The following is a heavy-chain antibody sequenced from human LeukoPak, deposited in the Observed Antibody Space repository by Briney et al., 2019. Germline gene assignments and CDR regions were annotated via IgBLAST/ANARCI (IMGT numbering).Heavy chain of an antibody. CDR1: GFTFSSYA. D-gene: IGHD6-6*01. J-gene: IGHJ2*01. CDR3: AKAGILQASSSGLRYSDL. CDR2: ISGSGGST. V-gene: IGHV3-23*01. Sequence: GGSLRLTCAASGFTFSSYAMSWVRQAPGKGLEWVSLISGSGGSTYYADSVTGRFTISTDNLKNTLYLQMHSLRADDTAVYHCAKAGILQASSSGLRYSDLWGRGTLVTASS.